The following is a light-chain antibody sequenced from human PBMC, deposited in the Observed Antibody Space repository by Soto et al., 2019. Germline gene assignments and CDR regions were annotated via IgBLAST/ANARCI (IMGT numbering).Light chain of an antibody. CDR3: QSYDSSLSASV. Sequence: QSALTQPPAVSGAPGQRVIISCTGSSSNIGASYAVHWYQQLPRTAPKLLIFGDSNRPSGVPDRFSGSKSGTSASLAITGLQAEDEADYYCQSYDSSLSASVFGGGTKLTVL. V-gene: IGLV1-40*01. J-gene: IGLJ3*02. CDR1: SSNIGASYA. CDR2: GDS.